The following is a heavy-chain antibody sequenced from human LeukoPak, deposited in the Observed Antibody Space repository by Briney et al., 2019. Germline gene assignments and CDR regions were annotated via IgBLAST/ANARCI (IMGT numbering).Heavy chain of an antibody. D-gene: IGHD6-13*01. V-gene: IGHV4-59*08. J-gene: IGHJ6*03. CDR2: IYYSGST. Sequence: SETLSLTCTVSGGSISSYYWSWIRQPPGKGLEWIGYIYYSGSTNYNPSLRSRVTISVDTSKNQFSLKLSSETAADTAVYYCARHVWLIAAAGLGYMDVWGKGTTVTVSS. CDR3: ARHVWLIAAAGLGYMDV. CDR1: GGSISSYY.